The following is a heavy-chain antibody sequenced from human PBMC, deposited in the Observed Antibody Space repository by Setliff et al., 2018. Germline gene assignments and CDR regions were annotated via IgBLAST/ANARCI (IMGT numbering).Heavy chain of an antibody. D-gene: IGHD4-4*01. J-gene: IGHJ4*02. CDR1: GGSFSDHF. V-gene: IGHV4-34*01. CDR3: ASYRQDVNY. CDR2: INHSGST. Sequence: SETLSLTCTVYGGSFSDHFWSWIRQPPGKGLEWIGEINHSGSTNYNPSLKSRVTISVDASKNQFSLKLTSVTAADTAVYFCASYRQDVNYWGQGTLVTVSS.